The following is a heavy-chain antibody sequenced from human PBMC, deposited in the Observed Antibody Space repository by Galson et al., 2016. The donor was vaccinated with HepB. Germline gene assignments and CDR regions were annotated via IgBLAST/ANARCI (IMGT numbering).Heavy chain of an antibody. CDR1: GFTFSSYS. Sequence: SLRLSCAASGFTFSSYSMNWVRQAPGKGLEWVSSISSSSSYIYYADSVKGRFTISRDNAKNSLYLQMNSLRAEDTAVYYCARARVGYQDAFDIWGQGTVVTVSS. CDR2: ISSSSSYI. D-gene: IGHD5-18*01. CDR3: ARARVGYQDAFDI. J-gene: IGHJ3*02. V-gene: IGHV3-21*01.